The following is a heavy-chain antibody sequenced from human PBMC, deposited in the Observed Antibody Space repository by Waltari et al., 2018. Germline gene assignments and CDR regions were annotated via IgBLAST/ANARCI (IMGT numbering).Heavy chain of an antibody. CDR1: GGSISSSGYY. CDR3: ARRSVDTSTDYFDY. Sequence: LQLQESGPGLVRPSATLSLTCTVSGGSISSSGYYWGGIRQPPGKGLEWIGSISYSGSAYSNPSLKSRVTISVDTSKNQFSLKLSSVTAADTALYYCARRSVDTSTDYFDYWGQGTLVTVSS. J-gene: IGHJ4*02. CDR2: ISYSGSA. V-gene: IGHV4-39*01. D-gene: IGHD1-26*01.